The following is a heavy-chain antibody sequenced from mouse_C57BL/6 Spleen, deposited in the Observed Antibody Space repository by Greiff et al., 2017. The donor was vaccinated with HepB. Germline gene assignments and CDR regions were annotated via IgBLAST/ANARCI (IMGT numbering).Heavy chain of an antibody. Sequence: EVQLQQSGPVLVKPGASVKMSCKASGYTFTDYYMNWVKQSHGKSLEWIGVINPYNGGTSYNQKFKGKATLTVDKSSSTAYMELNSLTSEDSAVYYCARPTGTDSYFDYWGQGTTLTVSS. CDR2: INPYNGGT. D-gene: IGHD4-1*01. J-gene: IGHJ2*01. V-gene: IGHV1-19*01. CDR1: GYTFTDYY. CDR3: ARPTGTDSYFDY.